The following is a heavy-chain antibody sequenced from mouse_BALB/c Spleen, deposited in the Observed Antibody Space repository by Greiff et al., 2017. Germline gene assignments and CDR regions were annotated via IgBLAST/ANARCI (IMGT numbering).Heavy chain of an antibody. CDR1: GYTFTSYW. Sequence: QVQLQQSGAELAKPGASVKMSCKASGYTFTSYWMHWVKQRPGQGLEWIGYINPCTGYTEYNQKFKDKATLTADKSSSTAYMHLSSLTSEDSAVYYCARFRMTPFAYWGQGTLVTVSA. D-gene: IGHD2-10*02. V-gene: IGHV1-7*01. CDR2: INPCTGYT. J-gene: IGHJ3*01. CDR3: ARFRMTPFAY.